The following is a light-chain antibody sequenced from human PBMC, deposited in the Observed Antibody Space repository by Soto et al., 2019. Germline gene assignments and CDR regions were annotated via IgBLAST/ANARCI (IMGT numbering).Light chain of an antibody. CDR2: DAS. CDR1: HSISSC. J-gene: IGKJ4*01. Sequence: DIQVTQSPSTLSASVGDRVTITCRASHSISSCLAWYQQKPGKAPKLLIFDASSLESGTPSRFSGRRSGTQFTLTINGLQPDDFATYYCQQYDNYKPLTFGGGTKVDIK. CDR3: QQYDNYKPLT. V-gene: IGKV1-5*01.